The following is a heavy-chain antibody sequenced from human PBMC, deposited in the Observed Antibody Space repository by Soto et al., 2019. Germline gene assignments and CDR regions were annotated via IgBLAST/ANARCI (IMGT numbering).Heavy chain of an antibody. CDR3: TKALYCSSTSCYSGGDSFHV. CDR2: ISGSGGST. J-gene: IGHJ3*01. D-gene: IGHD2-2*01. CDR1: GFTFSSYA. V-gene: IGHV3-23*01. Sequence: GGSLRLSCAASGFTFSSYAMSWVRQAPGKGLEWVSAISGSGGSTYYADSVRGRFTISRDNSKNTLYLQMSSLRAEDTAVYFCTKALYCSSTSCYSGGDSFHVWGQGTMVTVSS.